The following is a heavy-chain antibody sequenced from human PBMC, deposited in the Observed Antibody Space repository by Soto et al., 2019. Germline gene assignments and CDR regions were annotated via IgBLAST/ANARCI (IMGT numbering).Heavy chain of an antibody. D-gene: IGHD4-17*01. CDR1: GYSFTSSW. CDR2: IDPSDSYT. Sequence: GESLKISCKGSGYSFTSSWISWVRQMPGKGLEWMGRIDPSDSYTNYSPSFQGHVTISADKSINTAYLQWSSLRASDTAMYYCARGDYVGYGMDVWGQGTTVTVSS. CDR3: ARGDYVGYGMDV. V-gene: IGHV5-10-1*01. J-gene: IGHJ6*02.